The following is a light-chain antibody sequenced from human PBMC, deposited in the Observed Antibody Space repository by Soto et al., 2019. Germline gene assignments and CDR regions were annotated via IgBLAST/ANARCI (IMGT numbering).Light chain of an antibody. V-gene: IGKV1D-8*01. CDR3: QQYYSFPPT. Sequence: VICMTQSPSLLSASTLYIVTISCXMSQGISSYLAWYQQKPGKAPELLIYAASTLQSGVPSRFSGSGSGTDFTLTISCLQSEDFATYYCQQYYSFPPTFGQGTKVDIK. CDR1: QGISSY. CDR2: AAS. J-gene: IGKJ1*01.